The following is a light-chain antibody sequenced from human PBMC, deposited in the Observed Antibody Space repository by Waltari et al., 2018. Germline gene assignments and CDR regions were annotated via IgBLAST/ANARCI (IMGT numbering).Light chain of an antibody. Sequence: EIVLTQSPGTLSLSPGERATLSCRDSQSVTSISLTWYQQKLGQDPRLLIYGTSIRATAIPDMFSGSGFGTDFTLTISRLEAEDFAVYYCQQYYGEVVNFGGGTKVEI. J-gene: IGKJ4*01. CDR2: GTS. V-gene: IGKV3-20*01. CDR3: QQYYGEVVN. CDR1: QSVTSIS.